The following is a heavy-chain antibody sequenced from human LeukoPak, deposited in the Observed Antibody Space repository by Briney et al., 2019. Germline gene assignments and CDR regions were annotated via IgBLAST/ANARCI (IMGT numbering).Heavy chain of an antibody. CDR3: ARAAPYYDILTGYWVGAFDI. CDR1: GGSISSYY. Sequence: SETLSLTCTVSGGSISSYYWSWIRQPPGKGLEWIGYIYHSGSTYYNPSLKSRVTISVDRSKNQFSLKLSSVTAADTAVYYCARAAPYYDILTGYWVGAFDIWGQGTMVTVSS. V-gene: IGHV4-59*12. CDR2: IYHSGST. J-gene: IGHJ3*02. D-gene: IGHD3-9*01.